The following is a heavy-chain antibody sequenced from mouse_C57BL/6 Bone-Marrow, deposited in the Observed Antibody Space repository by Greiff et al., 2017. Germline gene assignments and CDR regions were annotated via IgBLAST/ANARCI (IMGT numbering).Heavy chain of an antibody. V-gene: IGHV1-15*01. CDR3: TRGSFYPYWYFDV. J-gene: IGHJ1*03. Sequence: VQLQQSGAELVRPGASVTLSCKASGYTFTDYEMHWVKQTPVHGLEWIGAIDPETGGTAYNQKFKGKAILTADKSSSTAYMGLRSLTSEDSAVYYCTRGSFYPYWYFDVWGKGTTVTVSS. D-gene: IGHD2-1*01. CDR1: GYTFTDYE. CDR2: IDPETGGT.